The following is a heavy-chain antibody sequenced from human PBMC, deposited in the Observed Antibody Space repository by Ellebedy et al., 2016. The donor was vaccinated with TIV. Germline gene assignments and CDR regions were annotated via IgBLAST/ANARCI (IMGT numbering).Heavy chain of an antibody. CDR3: ARPVVEGAFDI. Sequence: MPSETLSLTCTVSGGSISSSSYYWGWIRQPPGKGLEWIGSIYYSGSTYYNPSLKSRVTISVDTSKNQFSLKLSSVTAADTAVYYCARPVVEGAFDIWGQGKMVIVSS. J-gene: IGHJ3*02. D-gene: IGHD4-23*01. CDR1: GGSISSSSYY. V-gene: IGHV4-39*01. CDR2: IYYSGST.